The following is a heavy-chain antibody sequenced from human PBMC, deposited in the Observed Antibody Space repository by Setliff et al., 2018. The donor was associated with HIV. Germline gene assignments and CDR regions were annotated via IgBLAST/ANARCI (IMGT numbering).Heavy chain of an antibody. J-gene: IGHJ4*01. CDR2: ISGEETT. CDR1: GFTFSSYS. Sequence: PGGSLRLSCAASGFTFSSYSMNWVRQTPGRGLEWIAYISGEETTHYAESVKGRFTISRDNAKDSVYLQINSLRDEDTAVYYCARDPRGAPYFDYWGNGTVVTVSS. CDR3: ARDPRGAPYFDY. D-gene: IGHD1-26*01. V-gene: IGHV3-48*02.